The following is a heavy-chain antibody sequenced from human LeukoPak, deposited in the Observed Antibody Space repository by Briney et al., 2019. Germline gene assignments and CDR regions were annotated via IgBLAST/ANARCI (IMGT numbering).Heavy chain of an antibody. J-gene: IGHJ3*02. D-gene: IGHD6-19*01. Sequence: PGGSLRLSCAASGFTFSSYAMSWVRQAPGKGLEWVAVISYDGSNKYYADSVKGRFTISRDNSKNTLYLQMNSLRAEDTAVYYCAREGGAVAGTDDAFDIWGQGTMVTVSS. CDR3: AREGGAVAGTDDAFDI. CDR2: ISYDGSNK. CDR1: GFTFSSYA. V-gene: IGHV3-30-3*01.